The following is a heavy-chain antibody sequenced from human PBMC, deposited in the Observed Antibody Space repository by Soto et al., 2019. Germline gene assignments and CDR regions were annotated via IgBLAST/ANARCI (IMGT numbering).Heavy chain of an antibody. CDR3: AKGDEAAGLALDY. CDR1: GFTFSSYG. D-gene: IGHD6-13*01. Sequence: QVQLVESGGGVVQPGRSLRLSCAASGFTFSSYGMHWVRQAPGKGLEWVAVISYDGSNKYYADSVKGRFTISRDNSKNTLYLQMNSLRAEDTAVYYCAKGDEAAGLALDYWDQGTLVTVSS. J-gene: IGHJ4*02. V-gene: IGHV3-30*18. CDR2: ISYDGSNK.